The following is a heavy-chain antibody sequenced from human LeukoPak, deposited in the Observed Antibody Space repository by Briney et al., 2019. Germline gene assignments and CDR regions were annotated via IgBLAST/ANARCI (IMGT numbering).Heavy chain of an antibody. Sequence: SVKVSCKASGGTFSSYAISWVRQAPGQGLEWMGGIIPIFGTANYAQKFQGRVTITADKSTSTAYMELSSLRSEDTAVYYCARGRGSAYYGDYFFYYFDYWGQGTLVTVSS. CDR1: GGTFSSYA. D-gene: IGHD4-17*01. J-gene: IGHJ4*02. CDR3: ARGRGSAYYGDYFFYYFDY. CDR2: IIPIFGTA. V-gene: IGHV1-69*06.